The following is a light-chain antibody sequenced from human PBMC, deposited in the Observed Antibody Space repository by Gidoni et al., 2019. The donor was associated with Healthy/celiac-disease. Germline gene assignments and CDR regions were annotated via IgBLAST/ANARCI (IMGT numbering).Light chain of an antibody. Sequence: IGLPQSPATLSLSPGERATLSCRASQGVSSYLAWYQQKPGQAPRLLIYDASNRAPGIPARFSGSGSGTDFTLTISSLEPEDFAVYYCQQLSNWPPSITFGPGTRLEIK. CDR1: QGVSSY. J-gene: IGKJ5*01. V-gene: IGKV3-11*01. CDR2: DAS. CDR3: QQLSNWPPSIT.